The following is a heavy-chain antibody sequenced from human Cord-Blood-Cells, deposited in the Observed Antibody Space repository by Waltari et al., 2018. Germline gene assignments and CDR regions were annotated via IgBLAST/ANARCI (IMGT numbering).Heavy chain of an antibody. CDR1: GYTFTSYD. Sequence: QVQLVQSGAEVKKPGASVKVSCKASGYTFTSYDINWVRQATGQGLEWMGWMNPNRGNTGYAKKFQGRVTISRNTSISTAYMERGSLRSEDTAVYYCARAAAGSGVPAARPLDYWGQGTLVTVSS. CDR3: ARAAAGSGVPAARPLDY. D-gene: IGHD2-2*01. J-gene: IGHJ4*02. V-gene: IGHV1-8*03. CDR2: MNPNRGNT.